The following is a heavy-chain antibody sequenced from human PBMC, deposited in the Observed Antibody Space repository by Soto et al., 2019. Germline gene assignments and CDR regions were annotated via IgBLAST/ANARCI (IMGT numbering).Heavy chain of an antibody. J-gene: IGHJ4*02. CDR3: AKKVNSGPGSQYFDY. Sequence: GGSLRLSCAASGFTFSSYSMSWVRQAPGKGLEWVSGFRSSGDGGTTYYADSVKGRFTISRDNSKNTLFLQMNSLRAEDTAIYYCAKKVNSGPGSQYFDYWGQGTLVTVS. V-gene: IGHV3-23*01. CDR2: FRSSGDGGTT. CDR1: GFTFSSYS. D-gene: IGHD3-10*01.